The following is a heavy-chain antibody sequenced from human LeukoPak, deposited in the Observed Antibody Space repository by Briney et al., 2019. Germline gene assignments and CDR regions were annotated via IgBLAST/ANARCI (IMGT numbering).Heavy chain of an antibody. CDR1: GFSFSLYG. V-gene: IGHV3-33*01. CDR2: IWAAGNDD. Sequence: GRSLRLSCGASGFSFSLYGMHWVRQAPGKGLEWVAFIWAAGNDDFYADSVKGRFTISRDNSRSTLYLQMSSLRPEDTAIYYCAREGYYGSGSPPSLYFDYWGQGTLVTVSS. D-gene: IGHD3-10*01. CDR3: AREGYYGSGSPPSLYFDY. J-gene: IGHJ4*02.